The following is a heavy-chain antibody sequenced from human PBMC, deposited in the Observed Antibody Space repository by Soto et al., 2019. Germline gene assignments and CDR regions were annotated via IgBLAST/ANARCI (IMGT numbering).Heavy chain of an antibody. D-gene: IGHD5-18*01. CDR1: GFTFSSYA. Sequence: GGSLRLSCAASGFTFSSYAMSWVRQAPGKGLEWVSAISGSGGSTYYADSVKSRFTISRDNSKNTLYLQMNSLRAEDTAVYYCAKDSRGYSYGNPFDYWSQGTLVTVSS. CDR2: ISGSGGST. J-gene: IGHJ4*02. V-gene: IGHV3-23*01. CDR3: AKDSRGYSYGNPFDY.